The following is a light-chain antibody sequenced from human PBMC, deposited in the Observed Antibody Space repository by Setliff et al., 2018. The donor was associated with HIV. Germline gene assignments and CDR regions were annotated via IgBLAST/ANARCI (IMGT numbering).Light chain of an antibody. J-gene: IGLJ1*01. Sequence: QSALTQPASVSGSPGQSITISCTGTSRDVGGYNYVSWYQQHPGKAPKLIIYEVRNRPSGVSIRFSGSKSGNTASLTISELQTEDEADYYCSSYAITNTLPFGTGTKVTVL. CDR2: EVR. V-gene: IGLV2-14*01. CDR1: SRDVGGYNY. CDR3: SSYAITNTLP.